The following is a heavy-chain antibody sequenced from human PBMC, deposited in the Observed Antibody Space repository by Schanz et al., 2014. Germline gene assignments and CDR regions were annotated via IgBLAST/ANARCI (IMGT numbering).Heavy chain of an antibody. CDR3: SAGSRLKYAGPDH. J-gene: IGHJ4*02. D-gene: IGHD2-8*01. CDR2: INPSSGGT. V-gene: IGHV1-2*02. Sequence: QVQLVQSGAEVKKPGASVKLSCKASGYTFTDFYIHWVRQAPGQGLEWVGWINPSSGGTNYAQKLQDRRTMTRHASISTAYLVQNRLITSDAAVVYYSAGSRLKYAGPDHWGQGTLVTVSS. CDR1: GYTFTDFY.